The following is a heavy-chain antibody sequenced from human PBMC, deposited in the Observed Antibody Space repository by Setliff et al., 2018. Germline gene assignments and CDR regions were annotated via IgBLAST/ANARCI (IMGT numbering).Heavy chain of an antibody. D-gene: IGHD4-17*01. J-gene: IGHJ3*02. CDR3: ARPHGGDYAFDI. CDR1: GESFSNNY. V-gene: IGHV4-59*10. CDR2: VYTNGGS. Sequence: PSETLSLTCSVYGESFSNNYWSWIRHPAGKGLEWIGRVYTNGGSDYNPFLKSRVSISLDTSKNQFSLKLISVTAADTAVYYCARPHGGDYAFDIWGQGTMVTVSS.